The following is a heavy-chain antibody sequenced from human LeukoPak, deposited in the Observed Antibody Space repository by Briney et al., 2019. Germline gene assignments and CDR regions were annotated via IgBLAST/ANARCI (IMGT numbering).Heavy chain of an antibody. Sequence: GASVKVSCKASGYTFTSYDINWVRQATGQGLERMGWMNPNSGNTGYAQKFQGRVTMTRNTSISTAYMELSSLRSEDTAVYYCAIEGYSSGWSPYYYYYGMDVWGQGTTVTVSS. CDR1: GYTFTSYD. CDR2: MNPNSGNT. V-gene: IGHV1-8*01. J-gene: IGHJ6*02. D-gene: IGHD6-19*01. CDR3: AIEGYSSGWSPYYYYYGMDV.